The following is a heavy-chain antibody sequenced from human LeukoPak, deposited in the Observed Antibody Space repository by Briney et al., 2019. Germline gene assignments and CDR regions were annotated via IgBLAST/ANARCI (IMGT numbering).Heavy chain of an antibody. D-gene: IGHD3-22*01. V-gene: IGHV4-59*01. CDR2: MYYSGSS. CDR3: ARYYYDSSGSYYYYYMDA. CDR1: GGSISSYY. J-gene: IGHJ6*03. Sequence: SETLSLTCTVSGGSISSYYWSWIRQPPGKGLEGVGYMYYSGSSSFNPSLKSRVTIPVDTSKTQFSLKLSSVTAADTAVYYCARYYYDSSGSYYYYYMDAWGKGPTVTVS.